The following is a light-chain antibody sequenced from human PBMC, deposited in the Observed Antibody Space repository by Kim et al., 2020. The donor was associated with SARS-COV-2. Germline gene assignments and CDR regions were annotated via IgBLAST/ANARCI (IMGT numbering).Light chain of an antibody. Sequence: LSPGERATLSCRASQSVSSYLAWYQQKPGQAPRLLIYETSNRATGIPDRFIGSGSGTDFTLTISRLEPEDFAVYFCQQYGSSPRTFGQGTKVDIK. J-gene: IGKJ1*01. V-gene: IGKV3-20*01. CDR2: ETS. CDR3: QQYGSSPRT. CDR1: QSVSSY.